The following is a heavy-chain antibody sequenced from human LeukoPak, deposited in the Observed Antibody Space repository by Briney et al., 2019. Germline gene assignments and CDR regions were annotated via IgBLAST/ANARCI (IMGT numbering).Heavy chain of an antibody. J-gene: IGHJ4*02. CDR2: ISYDGNTK. Sequence: GRSLRLACAATGLTFSNFPMHWVRQAPGKGLEWVAVISYDGNTKYYADSVKGRFAITRDNSKNTLFLQMNSLRAEDTAVYYCARAMSTFGGVRNYFDSWGQGTLVTVSS. CDR3: ARAMSTFGGVRNYFDS. D-gene: IGHD3-16*01. V-gene: IGHV3-30*09. CDR1: GLTFSNFP.